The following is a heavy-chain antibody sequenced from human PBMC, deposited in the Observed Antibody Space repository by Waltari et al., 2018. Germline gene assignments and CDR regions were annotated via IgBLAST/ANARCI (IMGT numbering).Heavy chain of an antibody. Sequence: EVQLVASGGGLVQPGGALRISCAASGFPFSTFGMNWVRQAPGKGLEGVSHISGGGSPIYYADSVKGRFTISRDNAKNSLYLQMNSLRVEDTAVYYCVPMGASRLTLTGWGQGTLVTVSS. CDR1: GFPFSTFG. CDR2: ISGGGSPI. V-gene: IGHV3-48*03. CDR3: VPMGASRLTLTG. J-gene: IGHJ4*02. D-gene: IGHD3-9*01.